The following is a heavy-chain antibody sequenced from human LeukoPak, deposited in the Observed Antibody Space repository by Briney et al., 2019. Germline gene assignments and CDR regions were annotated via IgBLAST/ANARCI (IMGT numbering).Heavy chain of an antibody. Sequence: ASVKVSCKASGGTFSRYAISWVRQAPGQGLEWMGGIIPIFGTANYAQKFQGRVTITADKSTSTAYMELSSLRSEDTAVYYCARDRMETVTPLGFWFDPWGQGTLVTVSS. J-gene: IGHJ5*02. CDR3: ARDRMETVTPLGFWFDP. CDR1: GGTFSRYA. D-gene: IGHD4-17*01. V-gene: IGHV1-69*06. CDR2: IIPIFGTA.